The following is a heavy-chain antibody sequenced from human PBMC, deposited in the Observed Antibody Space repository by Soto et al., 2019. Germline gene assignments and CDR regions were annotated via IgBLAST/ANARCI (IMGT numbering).Heavy chain of an antibody. CDR3: AKKVNSGPGSQFFDY. D-gene: IGHD3-10*01. CDR1: GFTFSSYS. V-gene: IGHV3-23*01. Sequence: EVQLLESGGGLVQPGGSLRLSCAASGFTFSSYSMSWVRQAPGKGLEWVSGFSTGGDGGTTYYADSVKGRFTISRDNSKSTLFLQMNSLRAEDTAIYYCAKKVNSGPGSQFFDYWGQGTLVIVSS. CDR2: TGGDGGTT. J-gene: IGHJ4*02.